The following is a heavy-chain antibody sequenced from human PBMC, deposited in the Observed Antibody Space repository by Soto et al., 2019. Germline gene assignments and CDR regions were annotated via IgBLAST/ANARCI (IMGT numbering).Heavy chain of an antibody. CDR3: AKDRNGPFDY. J-gene: IGHJ4*02. CDR2: ISGRRGST. D-gene: IGHD1-1*01. CDR1: CSPFSSYP. V-gene: IGHV3-23*01. Sequence: PGGSLRLSCAASCSPFSSYPMICGPPAPGKGLEQVTAISGRRGSTYYAETVKGRFTISRDNSKKKLKLQMNSLRAEDTAVYYCAKDRNGPFDYLGQGTLVIVSS.